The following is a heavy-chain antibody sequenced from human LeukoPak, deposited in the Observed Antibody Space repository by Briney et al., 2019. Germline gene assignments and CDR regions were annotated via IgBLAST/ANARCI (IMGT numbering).Heavy chain of an antibody. CDR3: ARGALGMSGRIVDAFDI. CDR1: GFIFSSYS. J-gene: IGHJ3*02. CDR2: ISSSSTYI. Sequence: GGSLRLSCAASGFIFSSYSMNWVRQAPGKGLEWVSSISSSSTYIYFADSVKGRFTISRDNAKNSLYLQMNSLRAEDTAVYYCARGALGMSGRIVDAFDIWGQGTRVTVSS. V-gene: IGHV3-21*01. D-gene: IGHD1-14*01.